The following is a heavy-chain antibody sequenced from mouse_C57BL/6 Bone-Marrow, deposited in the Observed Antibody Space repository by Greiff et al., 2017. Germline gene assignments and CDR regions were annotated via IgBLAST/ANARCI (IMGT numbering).Heavy chain of an antibody. Sequence: EVKLVESGGGLVQPGGSLKLSCAASGFTFSDYYMYWVRQTPEKRLEWVAYISNGGGSTYYPDTVKGRFTISRDNAKNTLYLQMSRLKSEDTAMYHCARPLDYDGRYYAMDYWGQGTSVTVSS. CDR1: GFTFSDYY. CDR2: ISNGGGST. V-gene: IGHV5-12*01. D-gene: IGHD2-4*01. J-gene: IGHJ4*01. CDR3: ARPLDYDGRYYAMDY.